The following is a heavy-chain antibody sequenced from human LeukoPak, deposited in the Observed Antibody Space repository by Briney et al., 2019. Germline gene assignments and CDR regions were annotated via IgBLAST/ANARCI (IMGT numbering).Heavy chain of an antibody. CDR3: ASSGWYEGGVY. J-gene: IGHJ4*02. D-gene: IGHD6-19*01. CDR2: INHSGST. CDR1: GGSFSGYY. V-gene: IGHV4-34*01. Sequence: KPSETLSLTCAVYGGSFSGYYWSWIRQPPGKGLEWIGEINHSGSTNYNPSLKSQVTISVDTSKNQFSLKLRSVTAADTAVYYCASSGWYEGGVYWGQGTLVTVSS.